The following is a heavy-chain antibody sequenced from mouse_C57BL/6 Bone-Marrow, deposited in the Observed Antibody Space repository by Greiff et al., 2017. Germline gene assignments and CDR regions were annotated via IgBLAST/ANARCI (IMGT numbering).Heavy chain of an antibody. J-gene: IGHJ2*01. Sequence: QVKLLQPGAELVKPGASVKLSCKASGYTFTSYWMHWVKQRPGRGLEWIGRIDPKSGGTKYNEKFKSKATLTVDKPSSTAYMQLSSLTSVDSTVYYCYDALDYWGQGTTLTVSS. D-gene: IGHD2-12*01. CDR2: IDPKSGGT. CDR1: GYTFTSYW. CDR3: YDALDY. V-gene: IGHV1-72*01.